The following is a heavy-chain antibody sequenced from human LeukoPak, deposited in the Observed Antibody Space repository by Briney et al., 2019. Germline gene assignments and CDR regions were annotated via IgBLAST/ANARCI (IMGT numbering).Heavy chain of an antibody. D-gene: IGHD3-22*01. CDR1: GFTFSNYA. V-gene: IGHV3-15*01. Sequence: KPGGSLRLSCAASGFTFSNYAMSWVRQAPGKGLEWVGRIKSKTDGGTTDYAAPVKGRFTISRDDSKNTLYLQMNSLKTEDTAVYYCTTGIVSLDSYDAFDIWGQGTMVTVSS. J-gene: IGHJ3*02. CDR3: TTGIVSLDSYDAFDI. CDR2: IKSKTDGGTT.